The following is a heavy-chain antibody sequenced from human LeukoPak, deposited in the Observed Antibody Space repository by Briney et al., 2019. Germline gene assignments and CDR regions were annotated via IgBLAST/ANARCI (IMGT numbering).Heavy chain of an antibody. CDR3: ATYSSLNRREFQY. D-gene: IGHD3-22*01. J-gene: IGHJ1*01. V-gene: IGHV3-74*01. CDR1: GFTFSSYW. Sequence: PGGSLRLSCVASGFTFSSYWMHWVRQDPRKGLVWVSRISGDGRNINYADSVRGRFTISRDNAKNSLYLQMNSLRAEDTAVYYCATYSSLNRREFQYWGQGTLLTVSS. CDR2: ISGDGRNI.